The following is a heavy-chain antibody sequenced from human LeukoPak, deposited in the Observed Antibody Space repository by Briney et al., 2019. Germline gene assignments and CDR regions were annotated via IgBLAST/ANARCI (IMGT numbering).Heavy chain of an antibody. V-gene: IGHV1-69*05. CDR1: GGTFSSYA. Sequence: ASVKVSCKASGGTFSSYAISWVRLAPGQGHEWMGRIIPIFGTANYAQKFQGRVTITTDESTSTAYMELSSLRSEDTAVYYCARGIPGNYGDYGSDYWGQGTLVTVSS. CDR3: ARGIPGNYGDYGSDY. CDR2: IIPIFGTA. J-gene: IGHJ4*02. D-gene: IGHD4-17*01.